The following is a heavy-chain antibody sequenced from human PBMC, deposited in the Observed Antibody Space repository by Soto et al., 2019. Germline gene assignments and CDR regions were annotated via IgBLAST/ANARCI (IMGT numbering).Heavy chain of an antibody. Sequence: QVHLVASGGGVLPPGRSLRLSCAASGFIFSSYGMHWVRQAPGKVLEWVAVISYDGSDKYFTDFVKGRFTISRDNSKNRLYLQMDSLRAEDRAVYFCSTKRVFYDIVSGQAEMGNHGMDVWGQGTTVTVSS. J-gene: IGHJ6*02. CDR2: ISYDGSDK. CDR3: STKRVFYDIVSGQAEMGNHGMDV. V-gene: IGHV3-30*03. CDR1: GFIFSSYG. D-gene: IGHD3-9*01.